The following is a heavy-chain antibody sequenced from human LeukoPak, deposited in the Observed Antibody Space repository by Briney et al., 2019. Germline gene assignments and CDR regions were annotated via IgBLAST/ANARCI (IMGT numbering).Heavy chain of an antibody. CDR2: IYPGDSDT. J-gene: IGHJ1*01. Sequence: GESLKISCKGSGYSFTSYWIGWVRQMPGKGLEWMGIIYPGDSDTRYSPSFQGQVTISADKSISTAYLQWSSLKASDTAMYYCARTGYCSSTSCCWNFQHWGQGTLVTVSS. CDR3: ARTGYCSSTSCCWNFQH. D-gene: IGHD2-2*01. CDR1: GYSFTSYW. V-gene: IGHV5-51*01.